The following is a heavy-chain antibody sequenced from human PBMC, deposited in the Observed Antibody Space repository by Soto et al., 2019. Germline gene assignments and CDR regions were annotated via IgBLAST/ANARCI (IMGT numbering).Heavy chain of an antibody. Sequence: SETLSLTCTVSGGSISSSSYYWGWIRQPPGKGLEWIGSIYYSGSTYYNPSLKSRVTISVDTSKNQFSLKLSSVTAAETAVYYCARQSITFGGVIADDAFDIWGQGTMVTVSS. CDR1: GGSISSSSYY. J-gene: IGHJ3*02. V-gene: IGHV4-39*01. D-gene: IGHD3-16*02. CDR3: ARQSITFGGVIADDAFDI. CDR2: IYYSGST.